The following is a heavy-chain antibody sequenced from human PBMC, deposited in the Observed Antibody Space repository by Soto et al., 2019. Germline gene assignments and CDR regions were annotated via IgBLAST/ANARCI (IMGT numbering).Heavy chain of an antibody. CDR2: IRSKAYGGTT. CDR1: GFSFGDYA. J-gene: IGHJ5*02. D-gene: IGHD3-22*01. Sequence: PGGSLRLSCIASGFSFGDYAMSWFRQAPGKGLEWVGFIRSKAYGGTTEYAASVKGRFTISRDDSKSIAYLQMNSLKAEDTAVYYCSTNDYDIRRYDNWLDPRGQGTLVTGSS. V-gene: IGHV3-49*03. CDR3: STNDYDIRRYDNWLDP.